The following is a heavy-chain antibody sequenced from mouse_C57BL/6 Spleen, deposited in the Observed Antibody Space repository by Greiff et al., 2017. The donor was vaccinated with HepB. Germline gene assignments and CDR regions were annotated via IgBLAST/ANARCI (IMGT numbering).Heavy chain of an antibody. Sequence: EVQLQQSGPELVKPGASVKIPCKASGYTFTDYNMDWVKQSHGKSLEWIGDINPNNGGTIYNQKFKGKATLTVDKSSSTAYMELRSLTSEDTAVYYCARKAHYYGSVWFAYWGQGTLVTVSA. J-gene: IGHJ3*01. CDR3: ARKAHYYGSVWFAY. CDR2: INPNNGGT. CDR1: GYTFTDYN. D-gene: IGHD1-1*01. V-gene: IGHV1-18*01.